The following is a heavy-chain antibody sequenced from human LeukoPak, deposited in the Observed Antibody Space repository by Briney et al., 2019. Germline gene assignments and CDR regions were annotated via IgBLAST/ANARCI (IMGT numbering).Heavy chain of an antibody. CDR2: ISGSGGST. Sequence: GGSLRLSCAASGFTFSSYAMSWVRQAPGKGLEWVSAISGSGGSTYYADSVKGRFTISRDNSKNTLYLQMNSLRAEDTAVYYCAKRDRGYSYRHTDYWGQGTLVTVSS. J-gene: IGHJ4*02. D-gene: IGHD5-18*01. CDR3: AKRDRGYSYRHTDY. CDR1: GFTFSSYA. V-gene: IGHV3-23*01.